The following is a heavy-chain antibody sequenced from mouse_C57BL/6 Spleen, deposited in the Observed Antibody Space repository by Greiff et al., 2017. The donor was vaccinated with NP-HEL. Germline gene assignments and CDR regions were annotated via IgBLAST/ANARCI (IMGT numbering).Heavy chain of an antibody. D-gene: IGHD2-12*01. J-gene: IGHJ4*01. CDR2: ISSGSSTI. Sequence: EVKLVESGGGLVKPGGSLKLSCAASGFTFSDYGMHWVRQAPEKGLEWVAYISSGSSTIYYADTVKGRFTISRDNAKNTLYLQMTSLRSEDTAMYYCARNELLDAMDYWGQGTSVTVSS. CDR1: GFTFSDYG. CDR3: ARNELLDAMDY. V-gene: IGHV5-17*01.